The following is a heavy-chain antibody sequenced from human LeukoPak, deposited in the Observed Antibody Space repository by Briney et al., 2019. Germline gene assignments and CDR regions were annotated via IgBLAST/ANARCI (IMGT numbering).Heavy chain of an antibody. J-gene: IGHJ6*02. CDR3: ARGLSEDIVVVPAAISSGEGIYYYYGMDV. CDR2: MNPNSGNT. V-gene: IGHV1-8*01. CDR1: GYTFTSYD. Sequence: ASVKVSCKASGYTFTSYDINWVRQATGQGLEWMGWMNPNSGNTGYAQKFLDRVTMTRNTSISTAYMELSSLRSDDTAVYYCARGLSEDIVVVPAAISSGEGIYYYYGMDVWGQGTTVTVSS. D-gene: IGHD2-2*01.